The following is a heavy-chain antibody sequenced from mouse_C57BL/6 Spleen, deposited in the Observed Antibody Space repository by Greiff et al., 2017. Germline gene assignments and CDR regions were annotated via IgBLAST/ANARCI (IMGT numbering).Heavy chain of an antibody. CDR2: INPNYGTT. D-gene: IGHD1-1*01. CDR1: GYSFTDYN. Sequence: EVKLVESGPELVKPGASVKISCKASGYSFTDYNMNWVKQSNGKSLEWIGVINPNYGTTSYNQKFKGKATLTVDQSSSTAYMQLNSLTSEDSAVYYCAREGEYYGMGYYAMDYWGQGTSVTVSS. J-gene: IGHJ4*01. CDR3: AREGEYYGMGYYAMDY. V-gene: IGHV1-39*01.